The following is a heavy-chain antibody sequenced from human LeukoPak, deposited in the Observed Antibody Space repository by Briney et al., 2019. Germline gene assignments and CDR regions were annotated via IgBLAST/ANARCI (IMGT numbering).Heavy chain of an antibody. Sequence: SETLSLTCTVSGGSISSYYWSWIRQPAGKGLEWIGSIYYSGSTYYNPSLKSRVTISVDTSKNQFSLKLSSVTAADTAVYYCAREVIGGVFYYFDYWGQGTLVTVSS. CDR3: AREVIGGVFYYFDY. D-gene: IGHD3-10*01. CDR2: IYYSGST. CDR1: GGSISSYY. V-gene: IGHV4-4*07. J-gene: IGHJ4*02.